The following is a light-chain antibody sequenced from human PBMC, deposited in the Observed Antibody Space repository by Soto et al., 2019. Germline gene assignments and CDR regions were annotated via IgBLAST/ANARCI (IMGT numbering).Light chain of an antibody. V-gene: IGKV3-11*01. CDR2: DAY. J-gene: IGKJ5*01. CDR3: KQRSNWPIT. Sequence: ESVLTQSPATLSLSPGERATLSCRASQSVSSYLAWYQQKPGQAHRLLIYDAYNRATGIPARFSGSGSGTDFTLTISSLEPEDFAVYYCKQRSNWPITFGQGTRLEI. CDR1: QSVSSY.